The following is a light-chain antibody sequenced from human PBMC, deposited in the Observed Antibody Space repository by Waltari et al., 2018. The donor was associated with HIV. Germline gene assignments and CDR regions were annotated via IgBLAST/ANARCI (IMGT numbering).Light chain of an antibody. CDR2: KDS. J-gene: IGLJ2*01. CDR1: KLGDKY. V-gene: IGLV3-1*01. CDR3: QAWDSSTVV. Sequence: SYELTQPPSVSVSPGQTASITCSGDKLGDKYACWYQQKPGQSPVVVIYKDSKRPSGIPERFSGSNTANTATLTISGTQAMDEADYYCQAWDSSTVVFGGGTKLTVL.